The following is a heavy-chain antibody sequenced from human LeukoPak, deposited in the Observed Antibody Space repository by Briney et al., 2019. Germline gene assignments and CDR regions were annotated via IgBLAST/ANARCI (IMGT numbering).Heavy chain of an antibody. Sequence: PGGSLRLSCAASGFTFSSYGMHWVRQAPGKGLEWVAVISYDGSNKYYADSVKGRFTISRDNSKNTLYLQMNSLRAEDTAVYYCAKEATQYQLLYYFDYWGQGTLVTVSS. CDR2: ISYDGSNK. CDR3: AKEATQYQLLYYFDY. CDR1: GFTFSSYG. V-gene: IGHV3-30*18. D-gene: IGHD2-2*01. J-gene: IGHJ4*02.